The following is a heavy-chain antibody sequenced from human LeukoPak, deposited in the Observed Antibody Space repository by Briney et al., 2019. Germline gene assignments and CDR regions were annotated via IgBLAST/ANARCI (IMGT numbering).Heavy chain of an antibody. Sequence: RTGGSLRLSCAASGFTFSSYAMSWVRQAPGKGLEWVSAISGSGGSTYYADSVKGRFTISRDNFKNTLYLQMNSLRAEDTAVYYCAHPTEYSSSWYGNWFDPWGQGTLVTVSS. CDR3: AHPTEYSSSWYGNWFDP. CDR1: GFTFSSYA. D-gene: IGHD6-13*01. CDR2: ISGSGGST. J-gene: IGHJ5*02. V-gene: IGHV3-23*01.